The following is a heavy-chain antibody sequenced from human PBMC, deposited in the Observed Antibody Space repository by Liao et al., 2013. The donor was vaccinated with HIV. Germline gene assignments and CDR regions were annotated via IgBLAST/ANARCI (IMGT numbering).Heavy chain of an antibody. D-gene: IGHD4-17*01. CDR2: IYHSGTT. V-gene: IGHV4-30-2*01. CDR1: GGSISSGGYS. J-gene: IGHJ4*02. CDR3: ARENGDFNFDY. Sequence: QLQLQESGPGLVKPSETLSLTCTVSGGSISSGGYSWSWIRQPPGKGLEWIGYIYHSGTTYYNPSIKSRVTISVDRSKNQFSLKLSSVTAADTAVYYCARENGDFNFDYWGQGTLVTVSS.